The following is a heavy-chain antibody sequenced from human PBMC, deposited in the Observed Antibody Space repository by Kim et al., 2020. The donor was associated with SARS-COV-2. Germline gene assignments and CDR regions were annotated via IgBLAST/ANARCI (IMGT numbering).Heavy chain of an antibody. Sequence: ASVKVSCKASGYTFTSYYMHWVRQAPGQGLEWMGIINPSGGSTSYAQKFQGRVTMTRDTSTSTVYMELSSLRSEDTAVYYCARDRSLLVPRGPPGNEVKYPNWRYYYGMDVWGQGTTVTVSS. CDR1: GYTFTSYY. V-gene: IGHV1-46*01. CDR3: ARDRSLLVPRGPPGNEVKYPNWRYYYGMDV. D-gene: IGHD1-1*01. J-gene: IGHJ6*02. CDR2: INPSGGST.